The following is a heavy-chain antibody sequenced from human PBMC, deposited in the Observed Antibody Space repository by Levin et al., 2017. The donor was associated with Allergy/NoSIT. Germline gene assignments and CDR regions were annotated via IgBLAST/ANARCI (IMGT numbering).Heavy chain of an antibody. CDR1: GYTFKNYG. CDR2: ISTHNGNT. CDR3: ARFVVTPVSYFYMDV. J-gene: IGHJ6*03. D-gene: IGHD2-2*01. V-gene: IGHV1-18*01. Sequence: ASVKVSCKASGYTFKNYGISWVRQAPGQGLEWMGWISTHNGNTNYAQSFQGRVTMNTDTSTSTADMELRSLLSDDTAVYYCARFVVTPVSYFYMDVWGKGTTVTVSS.